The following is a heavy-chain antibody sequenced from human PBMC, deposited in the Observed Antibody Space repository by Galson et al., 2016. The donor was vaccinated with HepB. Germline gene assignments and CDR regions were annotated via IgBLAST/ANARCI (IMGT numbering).Heavy chain of an antibody. CDR1: GFTFTTYW. CDR2: IKEDGSEK. D-gene: IGHD5-12*01. CDR3: ARDGRQHELYSWFDP. J-gene: IGHJ5*02. Sequence: SLRLSCAASGFTFTTYWMSWVRQAPEKGLEWVANIKEDGSEKYYVDSVKGRFTISRDNAEKSLYLQMNGLRAGDSAVYYWARDGRQHELYSWFDPWGQGTLVTVSS. V-gene: IGHV3-7*03.